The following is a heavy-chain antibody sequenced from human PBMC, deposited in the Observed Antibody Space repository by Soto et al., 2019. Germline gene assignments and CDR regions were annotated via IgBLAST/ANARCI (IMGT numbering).Heavy chain of an antibody. J-gene: IGHJ5*02. CDR2: IITIFGTA. D-gene: IGHD3-10*01. CDR1: GCTFSSYA. V-gene: IGHV1-69*13. Sequence: ASVKVSCKASGCTFSSYAISWVRQAPGQGLEWMGGIITIFGTANYAQKFQGRVTITADESTSTAYMELSSLRSEDTAVYYCANYYGSGSYSWDSRNWFDPWGQGTLVTVSS. CDR3: ANYYGSGSYSWDSRNWFDP.